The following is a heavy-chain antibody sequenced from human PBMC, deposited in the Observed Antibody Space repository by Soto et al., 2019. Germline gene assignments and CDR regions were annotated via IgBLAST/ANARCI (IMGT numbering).Heavy chain of an antibody. CDR2: VNPILSMS. V-gene: IGHV1-69*04. Sequence: QVQLVQSGAEVKRPGSSVKVSCKASGDTFSFYSINWVRQAPGLGLEWMGRVNPILSMSNYAQRFQGRVTMTENKSRSTADMEISGMRSEDTAIYYCASSYGSGYRDFDYWCQGARDTVYS. CDR3: ASSYGSGYRDFDY. CDR1: GDTFSFYS. J-gene: IGHJ4*02. D-gene: IGHD3-10*01.